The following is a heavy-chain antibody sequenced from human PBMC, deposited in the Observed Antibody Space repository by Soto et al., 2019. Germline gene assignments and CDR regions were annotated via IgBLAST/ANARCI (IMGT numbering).Heavy chain of an antibody. D-gene: IGHD3-10*01. J-gene: IGHJ6*02. CDR1: GGTFSSYA. CDR2: IIPIFGTA. V-gene: IGHV1-69*01. CDR3: ARTVILWFGEGDELGHGIDV. Sequence: QVQLVQSGAEVKTPGSSVKVSCKASGGTFSSYAISWVRQAPGQGLEWMGGIIPIFGTANYAQKFQGRVTITRDESQSQDVREVSRLGSEETAVYFYARTVILWFGEGDELGHGIDVWGQGTTVTVSS.